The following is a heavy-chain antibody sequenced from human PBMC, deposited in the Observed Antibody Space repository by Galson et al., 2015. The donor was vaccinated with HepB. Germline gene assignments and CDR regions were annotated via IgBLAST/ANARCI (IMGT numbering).Heavy chain of an antibody. CDR2: ISSSSSYI. Sequence: SLRLSCAASGFTFSSYSMNWVRQAPGKGLEWVSSISSSSSYIYYADSVKGRFTISRDNAKNSLYLQMNRLRAEDTAVYYCARVITGKHMDVWGKGTTVTVSS. D-gene: IGHD1-20*01. CDR3: ARVITGKHMDV. CDR1: GFTFSSYS. J-gene: IGHJ6*04. V-gene: IGHV3-21*01.